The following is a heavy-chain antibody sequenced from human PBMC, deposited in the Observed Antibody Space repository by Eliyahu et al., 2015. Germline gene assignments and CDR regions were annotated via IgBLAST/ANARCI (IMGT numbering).Heavy chain of an antibody. CDR1: GFXFXSXX. J-gene: IGHJ4*02. CDR2: ISGSXYST. Sequence: EVQLLESGGGLVQPGGSLRLSCAASGFXFXSXXXGWVRQAPGQGLEWVSAISGSXYSTHYADSVKGRFTVSRDESKNTLYLQMTSLRAEDTAVYXCAKFFEYFVDDSGYRSPFDSWGQGTLVTVSS. CDR3: AKFFEYFVDDSGYRSPFDS. V-gene: IGHV3-23*01. D-gene: IGHD3-22*01.